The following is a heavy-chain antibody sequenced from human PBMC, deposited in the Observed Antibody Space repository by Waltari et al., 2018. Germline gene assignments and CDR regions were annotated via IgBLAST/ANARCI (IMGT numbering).Heavy chain of an antibody. V-gene: IGHV4-61*02. J-gene: IGHJ4*02. CDR1: GGSISSGSYY. CDR2: SYTSGST. D-gene: IGHD6-19*01. Sequence: QVQLQESGPGLVKPSQTLSLTCTVSGGSISSGSYYWSWIRQPAGKGLEWIGRSYTSGSTNYNPSLKSRVTISVDTSKNQFSLKLSSVTAADTAVYYCARGVAVAVTFDYWGQGTLVTVSS. CDR3: ARGVAVAVTFDY.